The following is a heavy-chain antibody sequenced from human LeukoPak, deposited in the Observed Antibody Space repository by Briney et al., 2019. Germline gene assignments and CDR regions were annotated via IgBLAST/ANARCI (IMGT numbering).Heavy chain of an antibody. CDR3: AREGDVDTADY. V-gene: IGHV4-4*02. Sequence: SETLSLTCAVSGGSISGSNWWSWVRQPPGKGLEWIGEIYHSGSTNYNPSLKSRVSISVDKSKNQFSLKLSSVTAADTAVYYCAREGDVDTADYWGQGTLVTVSS. J-gene: IGHJ4*02. D-gene: IGHD5-18*01. CDR1: GGSISGSNW. CDR2: IYHSGST.